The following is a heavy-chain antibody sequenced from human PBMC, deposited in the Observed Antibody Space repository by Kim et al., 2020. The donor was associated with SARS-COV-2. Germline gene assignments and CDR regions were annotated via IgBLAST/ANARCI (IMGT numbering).Heavy chain of an antibody. J-gene: IGHJ4*02. CDR1: TDSMNRFH. CDR2: IYYRGTT. D-gene: IGHD3-10*01. V-gene: IGHV4-59*01. Sequence: SETLSLTCTVSTDSMNRFHWSWIRQSPGEGLEWIGNIYYRGTTNYNPSLKSRVTIPLDTSQKYFSLKLSSLTAADRAVYYCAIDHGLRGGLDYWGQGIVVTVSS. CDR3: AIDHGLRGGLDY.